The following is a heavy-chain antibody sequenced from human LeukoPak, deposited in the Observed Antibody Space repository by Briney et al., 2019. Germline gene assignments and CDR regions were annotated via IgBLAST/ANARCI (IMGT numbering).Heavy chain of an antibody. V-gene: IGHV1-8*01. CDR3: ARDRIAIFGADY. CDR1: GYTFTSYD. J-gene: IGHJ4*02. D-gene: IGHD3-3*01. Sequence: ASVKVSCKASGYTFTSYDINWVRQATGQGLEWMGWMNPNSGNTGYAQKFQGRVTMTRNTSISTAYMELSSLRSEDTAVYYCARDRIAIFGADYWGQGTLVTVSS. CDR2: MNPNSGNT.